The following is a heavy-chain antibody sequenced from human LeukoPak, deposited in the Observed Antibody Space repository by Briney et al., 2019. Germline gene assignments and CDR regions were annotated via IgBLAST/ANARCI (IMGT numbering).Heavy chain of an antibody. J-gene: IGHJ5*02. CDR3: ARVGYSSSWYVRWFDP. D-gene: IGHD6-13*01. CDR2: IRGGGENT. CDR1: GFTFSTYS. Sequence: GGSLRLSCAASGFTFSTYSMSWVRQAPGKGLEWVSAIRGGGENTYYADSVKGRFTISRDNAKNSLYLQMNSLRAEDTAVYYCARVGYSSSWYVRWFDPWGQGTLVTVSS. V-gene: IGHV3-21*01.